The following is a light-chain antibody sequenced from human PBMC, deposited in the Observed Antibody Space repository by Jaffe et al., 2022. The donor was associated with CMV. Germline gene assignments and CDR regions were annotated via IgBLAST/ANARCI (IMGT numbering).Light chain of an antibody. CDR1: QTISRY. V-gene: IGKV3-11*01. J-gene: IGKJ1*01. Sequence: EIVLTQSPATLSLSPGERATLSCRASQTISRYLVWYQQRPGQAPRPLIYDASRRATGIPARFSGSGSGTDFTLTISSLEPEDFAIYYCHQRSTWPPSQWTFGRGTKVEIK. CDR2: DAS. CDR3: HQRSTWPPSQWT.